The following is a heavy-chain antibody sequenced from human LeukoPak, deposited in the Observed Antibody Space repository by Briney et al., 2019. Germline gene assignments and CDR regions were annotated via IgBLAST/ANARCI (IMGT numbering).Heavy chain of an antibody. V-gene: IGHV3-21*01. Sequence: GGSLRLSCAASGFTFSSYSMNWVRQAPGKGLEWVSSINSGSSDIYYADSVKGRFTISRDNAKNSLYLQMNSLRAEDTAVYFCARGPYSVIENFYWGQGTLVTVSS. CDR1: GFTFSSYS. CDR2: INSGSSDI. D-gene: IGHD2-21*01. J-gene: IGHJ4*02. CDR3: ARGPYSVIENFY.